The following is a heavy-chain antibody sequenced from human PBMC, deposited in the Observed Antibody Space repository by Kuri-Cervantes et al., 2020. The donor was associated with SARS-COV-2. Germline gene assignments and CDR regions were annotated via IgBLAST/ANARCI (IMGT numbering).Heavy chain of an antibody. V-gene: IGHV4-4*07. J-gene: IGHJ6*03. CDR1: GGSISSYY. CDR2: IYTSGST. CDR3: ARADVGYCTGGVCYNGGGYYYYYMDV. D-gene: IGHD2-8*02. Sequence: SETLSLTCTVSGGSISSYYWSWIRQPAGKGLEWIGRIYTSGSTNYNPSLKSRVTMSVDTSKNQFSLKLSSVTAADTAVYYCARADVGYCTGGVCYNGGGYYYYYMDVWGKGTTVTVSS.